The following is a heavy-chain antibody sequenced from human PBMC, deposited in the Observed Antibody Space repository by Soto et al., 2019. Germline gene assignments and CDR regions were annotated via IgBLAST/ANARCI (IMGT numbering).Heavy chain of an antibody. V-gene: IGHV1-2*02. CDR2: INPETGGT. J-gene: IGHJ6*02. Sequence: QVQLVQSGADVKTPGASVRVSCKASGYTFTGYYVHWVREAPGQGLEWMGWINPETGGTSYAQKLQGRVTLSMDTSINTAYLELSRLRFDDAAVYFCARERYQVISDGMDVWGQGPTVTVSS. CDR1: GYTFTGYY. D-gene: IGHD2-2*01. CDR3: ARERYQVISDGMDV.